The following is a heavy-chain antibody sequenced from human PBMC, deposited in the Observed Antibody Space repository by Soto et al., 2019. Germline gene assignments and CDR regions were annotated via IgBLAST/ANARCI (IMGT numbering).Heavy chain of an antibody. D-gene: IGHD6-13*01. V-gene: IGHV6-1*01. Sequence: PSQTLSLSCAISGGSVSSNSAAWNWIRQSPSRGLEWLGRTYYRSKWYNDYAVSVKSRITINPDTSKNQFSLQLNSVTPEDTAVYYCARLAAASDINLGFDPWGQGTLVTVSS. CDR1: GGSVSSNSAA. J-gene: IGHJ5*02. CDR2: TYYRSKWYN. CDR3: ARLAAASDINLGFDP.